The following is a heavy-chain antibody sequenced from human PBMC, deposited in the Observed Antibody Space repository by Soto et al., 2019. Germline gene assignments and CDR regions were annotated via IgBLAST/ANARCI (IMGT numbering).Heavy chain of an antibody. D-gene: IGHD3-16*01. CDR1: GSKFSNYA. CDR3: AKDRRAGGNSAFYFDF. J-gene: IGHJ4*02. Sequence: GGSLRLSCAASGSKFSNYAMSWVRQAPGKGLEWVSLISATGGGTYYADSVKGRFTISRDNSHNTLYLQVHSLTAEDTAVYYCAKDRRAGGNSAFYFDFWGQGAQVTVSS. V-gene: IGHV3-23*01. CDR2: ISATGGGT.